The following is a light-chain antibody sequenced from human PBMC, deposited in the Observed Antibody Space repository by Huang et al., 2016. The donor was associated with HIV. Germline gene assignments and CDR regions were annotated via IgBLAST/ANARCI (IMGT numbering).Light chain of an antibody. J-gene: IGKJ2*01. CDR2: AAS. Sequence: DIQMTQSPSSLSASIGDRVTMSYRASQTVDMYLNWYQQTPGRAPKILIYAASNLQSDVPSRFSGTGSGTNFTLTISSLQPEDFVIYFCQQTYNVPRTFGQGTALEIK. CDR1: QTVDMY. CDR3: QQTYNVPRT. V-gene: IGKV1-39*01.